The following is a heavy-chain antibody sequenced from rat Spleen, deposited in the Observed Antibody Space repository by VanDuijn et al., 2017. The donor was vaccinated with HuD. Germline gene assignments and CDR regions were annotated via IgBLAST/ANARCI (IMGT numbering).Heavy chain of an antibody. V-gene: IGHV5-29*01. D-gene: IGHD4-3*01. CDR1: GFTFSDYG. CDR3: ARQDTSGYSNWFAY. J-gene: IGHJ3*01. CDR2: ISSDGGRN. Sequence: EVQLVESGGGLVQPGRSLKLSCAASGFTFSDYGMAWVRQAPTTGLEWVATISSDGGRNFYRDSVKGRFTISRDNAKSSLYLQVDSLRSEDTASYYCARQDTSGYSNWFAYWGQGTLVTVSS.